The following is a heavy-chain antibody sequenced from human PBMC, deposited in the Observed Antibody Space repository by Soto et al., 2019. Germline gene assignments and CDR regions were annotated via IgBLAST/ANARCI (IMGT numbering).Heavy chain of an antibody. V-gene: IGHV3-66*01. J-gene: IGHJ4*02. D-gene: IGHD6-19*01. CDR1: GFTVSSNY. CDR3: AGAGVAVAGTSGFDY. Sequence: EVQLVESGGGLVQPGGSLRLSCAASGFTVSSNYMSWVRQAPGKGLEWVSVIYSGGSTYYADSVKGRFTISRDNSKNTLDLQMNSLRAEDTAVYDCAGAGVAVAGTSGFDYWGQGTLVTVSS. CDR2: IYSGGST.